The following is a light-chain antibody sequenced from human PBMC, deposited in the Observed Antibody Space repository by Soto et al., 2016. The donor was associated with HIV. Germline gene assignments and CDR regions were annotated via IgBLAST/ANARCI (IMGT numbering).Light chain of an antibody. Sequence: SYELAQPPSVSVAPGKTARLTCGGDNSGIKRIHWYQQKPGQAPVLVIYKDSERPSGIPERFSGSSSGTTVTLTISGAQVEDEADFYCYSAADKNVIFGGGTKLTVL. CDR1: SGIKR. V-gene: IGLV3-27*01. CDR2: KDS. CDR3: YSAADKNVI. J-gene: IGLJ2*01.